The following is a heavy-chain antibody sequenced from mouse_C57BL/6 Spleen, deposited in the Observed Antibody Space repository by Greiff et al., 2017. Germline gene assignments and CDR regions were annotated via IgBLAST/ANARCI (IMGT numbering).Heavy chain of an antibody. D-gene: IGHD2-1*01. Sequence: VQLQQSGAELAKPGASVKLSCKASGYTFTSYWMHWVKQRPGQGLEWIGYINPSSGYTKYNQKFKDKATVTADKSSSTAYMQLSSLTYEDSAVXYFARAGGNYAWFAYWGQGTLVTVSA. V-gene: IGHV1-7*01. J-gene: IGHJ3*01. CDR3: ARAGGNYAWFAY. CDR2: INPSSGYT. CDR1: GYTFTSYW.